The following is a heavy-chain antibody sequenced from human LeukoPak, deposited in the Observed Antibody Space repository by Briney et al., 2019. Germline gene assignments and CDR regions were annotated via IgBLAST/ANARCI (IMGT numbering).Heavy chain of an antibody. Sequence: PGGSLRLSCAASGFTFSDYYMSWIRQAPGKGLEWVSYISSSSSYTNYADSVKGRFTISRDNARNSLYLQMNSLRAEDTALYYCARGGSRKEVAYWGQGTLVTASP. CDR2: ISSSSSYT. V-gene: IGHV3-11*05. CDR3: ARGGSRKEVAY. D-gene: IGHD3-10*01. CDR1: GFTFSDYY. J-gene: IGHJ4*02.